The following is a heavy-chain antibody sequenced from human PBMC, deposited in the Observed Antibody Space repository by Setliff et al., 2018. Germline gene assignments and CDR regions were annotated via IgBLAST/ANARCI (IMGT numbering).Heavy chain of an antibody. J-gene: IGHJ4*02. V-gene: IGHV3-15*01. CDR2: IKSKTDGGTT. Sequence: GGSLRLSCAASGFTFSNAWMSWVRQAPGKGLEWVGRIKSKTDGGTTNYAAPVKGRFTISRDDSKNTLYLQMNSLKTEYTAVYYCTTDPHYDILTGYQNFDCWGQGTLVTVSS. D-gene: IGHD3-9*01. CDR1: GFTFSNAW. CDR3: TTDPHYDILTGYQNFDC.